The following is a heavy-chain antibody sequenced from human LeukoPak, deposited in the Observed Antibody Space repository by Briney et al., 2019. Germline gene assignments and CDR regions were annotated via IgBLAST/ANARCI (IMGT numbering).Heavy chain of an antibody. D-gene: IGHD3/OR15-3a*01. CDR3: WTVPQSGMDI. V-gene: IGHV1-8*01. CDR2: MNPNSGNT. J-gene: IGHJ6*02. Sequence: WMGWMNPNSGNTGYAQKFQGRVTMTRNTSISTAYMELSSLRSEDTAVYYCWTVPQSGMDIWGQGTTVTVSS.